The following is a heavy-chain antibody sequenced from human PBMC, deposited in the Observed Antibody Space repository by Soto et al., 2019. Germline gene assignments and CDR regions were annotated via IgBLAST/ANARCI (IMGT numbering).Heavy chain of an antibody. CDR3: AREGWLRPKGYYYYGMDV. D-gene: IGHD5-12*01. CDR2: INPNSGGT. Sequence: ASVKGSCKASGYTFTGYYMHWVRQATGQGLEWMGWINPNSGGTNYAQKFQGWVTMTRDTSISTAYMELSRLRSDDTAVYYCAREGWLRPKGYYYYGMDVWGQGTTVTVSS. CDR1: GYTFTGYY. V-gene: IGHV1-2*04. J-gene: IGHJ6*02.